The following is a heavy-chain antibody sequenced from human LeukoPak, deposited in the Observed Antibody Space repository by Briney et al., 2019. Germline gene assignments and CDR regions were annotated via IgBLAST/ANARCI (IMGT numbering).Heavy chain of an antibody. J-gene: IGHJ6*02. D-gene: IGHD3-10*01. CDR2: ISDNGVTR. Sequence: GGSLRLSCAASGFTFSSYVMNWVRQAPGKGLEWVSSISDNGVTRYYADSVKGRFTISRDNSDNTVYLQMNSLRAEDTAIYYCAKAPAPYYFYYGMDVWGQGTAVTVSS. CDR1: GFTFSSYV. CDR3: AKAPAPYYFYYGMDV. V-gene: IGHV3-23*01.